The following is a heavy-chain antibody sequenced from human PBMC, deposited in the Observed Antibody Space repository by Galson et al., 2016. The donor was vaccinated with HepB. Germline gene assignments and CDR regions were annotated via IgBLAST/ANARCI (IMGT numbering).Heavy chain of an antibody. V-gene: IGHV4-59*01. D-gene: IGHD3-22*01. CDR1: GGSISSFY. CDR2: IYFSGST. Sequence: SETLSLTCTVSGGSISSFYWSWIRQPPGKGLEWIGYIYFSGSTNYNPSLKSRVTISVDTSKNQFSLKLSSVTAADTAVYYCAGEGLYSDNSGYYYNAYFDLWGRGTLVTISS. J-gene: IGHJ2*01. CDR3: AGEGLYSDNSGYYYNAYFDL.